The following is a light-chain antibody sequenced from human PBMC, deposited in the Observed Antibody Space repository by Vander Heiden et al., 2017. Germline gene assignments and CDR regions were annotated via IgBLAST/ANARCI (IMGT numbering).Light chain of an antibody. V-gene: IGKV2-30*01. Sequence: DVLMTQSTLPLPVTLGQPASIPCLSSQILVYRVGNNYLDWFQQRPGQAPRRLIYAVSNRDSGVPDRFSGSGSGTDFTLKISRVEAEDVGVYYCMQGTHWPPTFGQGTKVEIK. CDR2: AVS. CDR1: QILVYRVGNNY. J-gene: IGKJ1*01. CDR3: MQGTHWPPT.